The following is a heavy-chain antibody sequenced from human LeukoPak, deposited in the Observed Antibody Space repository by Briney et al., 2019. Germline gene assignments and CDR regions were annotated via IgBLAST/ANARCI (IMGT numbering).Heavy chain of an antibody. D-gene: IGHD6-19*01. J-gene: IGHJ4*02. CDR3: AREIISGWYEGYFDY. V-gene: IGHV3-53*01. Sequence: GGSLRLSCGASGFTVSSNYMSWVRQAPGKGLEWVSVIYSGGSTFYADSVKGRFIISRDNSKNTLYLQMNSLRDDDTAVYYCAREIISGWYEGYFDYWGQGTLVTVSS. CDR1: GFTVSSNY. CDR2: IYSGGST.